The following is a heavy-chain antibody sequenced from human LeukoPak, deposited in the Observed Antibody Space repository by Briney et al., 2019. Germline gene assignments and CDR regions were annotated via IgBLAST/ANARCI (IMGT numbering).Heavy chain of an antibody. V-gene: IGHV3-9*01. CDR3: ARDASSSFRHFDF. CDR1: GFTFGDYA. Sequence: PGGSLRLSCAVSGFTFGDYAIHWVRQAPGKGLEWVSGISWNGNTIGYADPVKGRFTISRDNAKNSLYLQMNSLRAEDTALYYCARDASSSFRHFDFWGQGTLVTVSS. D-gene: IGHD6-13*01. J-gene: IGHJ4*02. CDR2: ISWNGNTI.